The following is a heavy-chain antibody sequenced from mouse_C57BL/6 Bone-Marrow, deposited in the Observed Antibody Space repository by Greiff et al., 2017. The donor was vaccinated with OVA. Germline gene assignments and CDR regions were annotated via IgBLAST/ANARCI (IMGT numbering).Heavy chain of an antibody. V-gene: IGHV5-17*01. CDR1: GFTFSDYG. Sequence: EVKLMESGGGLVKPGGSLKLSCAASGFTFSDYGMHWVRQAPEKGLEWVAYISSGSSTIYYADTVKGRFTISRDNAKNTLFLQMTSLRSEDTAMYYCARGWLPTYFDYWGQGTTLIVSS. J-gene: IGHJ2*01. D-gene: IGHD2-3*01. CDR2: ISSGSSTI. CDR3: ARGWLPTYFDY.